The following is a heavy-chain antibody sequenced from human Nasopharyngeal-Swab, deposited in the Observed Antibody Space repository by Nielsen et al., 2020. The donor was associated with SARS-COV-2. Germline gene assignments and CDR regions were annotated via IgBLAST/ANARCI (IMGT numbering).Heavy chain of an antibody. CDR3: ARTDSGSYAAYFDY. V-gene: IGHV3-30-3*01. D-gene: IGHD1-26*01. CDR2: ISYDGGIK. Sequence: GESLKISCAASGFTVSSYAMHWVRQAPGKGLEWVAVISYDGGIKNYADSVRGRFTISRDNSKNTLYLQMDSLRPEDTAVYYCARTDSGSYAAYFDYWGQGTQVTVSS. CDR1: GFTVSSYA. J-gene: IGHJ4*02.